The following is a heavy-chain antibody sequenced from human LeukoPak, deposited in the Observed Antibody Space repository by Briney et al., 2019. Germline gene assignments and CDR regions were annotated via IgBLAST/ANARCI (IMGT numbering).Heavy chain of an antibody. CDR2: IRTNSGSM. V-gene: IGHV3-9*01. D-gene: IGHD1-1*01. CDR3: AKTTGTNDAFDI. Sequence: GGSLRLSCAASGFTFDDYAMHWVRQAPGKGLEWVSSIRTNSGSMDYADSMKGRFVISRDNAKNSLYLQMNSLRPEDTALYYCAKTTGTNDAFDIWGQGTMVTVSS. CDR1: GFTFDDYA. J-gene: IGHJ3*02.